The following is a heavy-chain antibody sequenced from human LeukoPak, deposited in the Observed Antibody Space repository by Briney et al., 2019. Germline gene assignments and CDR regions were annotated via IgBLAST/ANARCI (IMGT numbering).Heavy chain of an antibody. CDR3: ARDGNLGNDYDILTGYYPSWWFDP. D-gene: IGHD3-9*01. J-gene: IGHJ5*02. Sequence: TSETLSLTCTVSGYSISSGYYWGWIRQPPGKGLEGIGSIYHSGSTYYNPSLKSRVTISVDTSKNQFSLKLSSVTAADTAVYYCARDGNLGNDYDILTGYYPSWWFDPWGQGTLITVSS. CDR2: IYHSGST. V-gene: IGHV4-38-2*02. CDR1: GYSISSGYY.